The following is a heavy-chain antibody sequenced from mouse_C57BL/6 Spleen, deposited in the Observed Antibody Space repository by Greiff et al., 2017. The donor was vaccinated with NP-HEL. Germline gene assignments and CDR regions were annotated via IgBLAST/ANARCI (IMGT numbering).Heavy chain of an antibody. J-gene: IGHJ1*03. V-gene: IGHV1-26*01. CDR3: ARGGVVDRYFDV. Sequence: EVQLQQSGPELVKPGASVKISCKASGYTFTDYYMNWVKQSHGKSLEWIGDINPNNGGTSYNQKFKGKATLTVDKSSSTAYMELRSLTSEDSAVYYCARGGVVDRYFDVWGTGTTVTVSS. CDR2: INPNNGGT. CDR1: GYTFTDYY. D-gene: IGHD1-1*01.